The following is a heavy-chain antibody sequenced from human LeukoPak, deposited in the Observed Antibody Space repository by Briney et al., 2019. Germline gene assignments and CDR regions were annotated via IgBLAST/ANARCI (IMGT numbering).Heavy chain of an antibody. CDR2: ISSSSSYI. CDR1: GFTFSSYS. V-gene: IGHV3-21*01. CDR3: ARGLSGSYYDFDY. J-gene: IGHJ4*02. Sequence: GGSLRLSCAASGFTFSSYSMNWVRQAPGKGLEWVSSISSSSSYIYYADSVKGRFTISRDNAENSLYLQMNSLRAEDTAVYYCARGLSGSYYDFDYWGQGTLVTVSS. D-gene: IGHD1-26*01.